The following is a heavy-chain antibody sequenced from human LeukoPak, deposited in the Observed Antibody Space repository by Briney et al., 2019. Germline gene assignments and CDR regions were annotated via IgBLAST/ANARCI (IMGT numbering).Heavy chain of an antibody. CDR2: MYYGGST. Sequence: SETLSLTCTVSGGSLSSSDYHWGWIRQPPGKGLEWIGSMYYGGSTYYNPSLKSRVTISVDTSKNQFSLKLSSVTAADTAVYFCARDRGSITMIVDTSWGQGTLVTASS. V-gene: IGHV4-39*07. CDR1: GGSLSSSDYH. J-gene: IGHJ4*02. D-gene: IGHD3-22*01. CDR3: ARDRGSITMIVDTS.